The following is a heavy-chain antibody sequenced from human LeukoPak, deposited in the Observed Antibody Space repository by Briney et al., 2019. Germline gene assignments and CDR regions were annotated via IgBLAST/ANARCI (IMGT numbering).Heavy chain of an antibody. CDR1: GFTFSSYS. CDR3: ARDGHYGNYPRWFDP. CDR2: ISSSSSYI. Sequence: GGSLRLSCAASGFTFSSYSMNWVRQAPGKGLEWVSSISSSSSYIYYADSVKGRFTISRDNAKNSLYLQMNRLRAEDTAVYYCARDGHYGNYPRWFDPWGQGTLVTVSS. D-gene: IGHD4-11*01. V-gene: IGHV3-21*01. J-gene: IGHJ5*02.